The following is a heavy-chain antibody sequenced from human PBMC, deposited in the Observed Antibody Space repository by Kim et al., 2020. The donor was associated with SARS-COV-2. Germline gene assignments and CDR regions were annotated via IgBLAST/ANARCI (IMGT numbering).Heavy chain of an antibody. Sequence: SETLSLTCAVYGGSFSGYYWSWIRQPPGKGLEWLGEINHSGSTNYNPSLKSRVTISVDTSKNQFSLKLSSVTAADTAVYYCARGYYYDSSGYYRPRPRLDYWGQGTLVTVSS. J-gene: IGHJ4*02. CDR3: ARGYYYDSSGYYRPRPRLDY. CDR1: GGSFSGYY. D-gene: IGHD3-22*01. V-gene: IGHV4-34*01. CDR2: INHSGST.